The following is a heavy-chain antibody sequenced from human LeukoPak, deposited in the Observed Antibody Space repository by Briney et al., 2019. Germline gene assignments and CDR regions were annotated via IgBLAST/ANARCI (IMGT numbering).Heavy chain of an antibody. D-gene: IGHD3-10*01. CDR1: GYTFTSYG. CDR3: ARDEYYYGSGSPLPFDY. CDR2: ISAYNGNT. Sequence: GASVKVSCKASGYTFTSYGISWVRQAPGQGLEWMGWISAYNGNTNYAQKLQGRVTMTTDTSTSTAYMELRSLRSDDTAVYYCARDEYYYGSGSPLPFDYWGQGTLVTVSS. V-gene: IGHV1-18*01. J-gene: IGHJ4*02.